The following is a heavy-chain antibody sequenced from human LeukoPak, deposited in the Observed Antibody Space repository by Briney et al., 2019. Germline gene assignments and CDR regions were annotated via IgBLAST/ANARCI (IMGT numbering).Heavy chain of an antibody. V-gene: IGHV4-39*02. Sequence: SETLSLTCTVSGGSISSSSYYWGWIRQPPGKGLEWIGSIYYSGSTYYNPSLKSRVTISVDTSKNQFSLKLSSVTAADTAVYYCARDSRGMAWGQGTLVTVSS. CDR3: ARDSRGMA. J-gene: IGHJ5*02. CDR1: GGSISSSSYY. CDR2: IYYSGST. D-gene: IGHD5-24*01.